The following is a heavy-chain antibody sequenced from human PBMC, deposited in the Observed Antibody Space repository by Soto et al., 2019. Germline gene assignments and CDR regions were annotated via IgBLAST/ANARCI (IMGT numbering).Heavy chain of an antibody. V-gene: IGHV1-69*01. CDR2: NIPVFQTA. J-gene: IGHJ4*02. D-gene: IGHD3-22*01. CDR1: GGLFSSYP. Sequence: QEQLVQSGAEVKKPGSSVKVSCKASGGLFSSYPISWVRQVPGHGLEWMGGNIPVFQTAYYTQRFQGRVTITADESTNTAYLEQSSLRSEDTAIYYCARGGSGYTWFNEFWGQGTLVTVAS. CDR3: ARGGSGYTWFNEF.